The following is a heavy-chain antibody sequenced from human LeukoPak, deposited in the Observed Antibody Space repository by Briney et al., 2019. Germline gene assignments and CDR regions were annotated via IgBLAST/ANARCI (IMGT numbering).Heavy chain of an antibody. D-gene: IGHD5-12*01. CDR1: GFTFSSYS. V-gene: IGHV3-23*01. CDR2: IIGSGGST. CDR3: AKVLYIGYAEGVLFDY. Sequence: AESLTLSCAASGFTFSSYSMSWVRQPPGKGLERVAAIIGSGGSTYYADSVKGRCIISTDNSKNTIYLQMNSLRAEETAVYYCAKVLYIGYAEGVLFDYCGQGTLFTVSS. J-gene: IGHJ4*02.